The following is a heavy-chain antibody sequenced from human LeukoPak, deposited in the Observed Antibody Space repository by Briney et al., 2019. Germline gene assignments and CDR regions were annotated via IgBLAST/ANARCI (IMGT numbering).Heavy chain of an antibody. CDR3: ARGLPGYSSSWPFDY. V-gene: IGHV3-53*01. CDR1: GFPVSSNY. J-gene: IGHJ4*02. Sequence: GGSLRLSCAASGFPVSSNYMSWVRQAPGKGLEWVSVIYSGGSTYYADSVKGRFTISRDNSKNTLYLQMNSLRAEDTAVYYCARGLPGYSSSWPFDYWGQGTLVTVSS. CDR2: IYSGGST. D-gene: IGHD6-13*01.